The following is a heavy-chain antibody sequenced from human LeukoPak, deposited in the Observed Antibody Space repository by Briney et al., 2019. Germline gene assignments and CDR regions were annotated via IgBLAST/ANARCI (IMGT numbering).Heavy chain of an antibody. CDR3: ARVGTDYYGSGSYYLDY. CDR1: GDSISSGGYS. V-gene: IGHV4-30-2*01. J-gene: IGHJ4*02. CDR2: IYHSGST. Sequence: SETLSLTCAVSGDSISSGGYSWSWIRQPPGKGLEWIGYIYHSGSTYYNPSLKSRVTISVDRSKNQFSLKLSSVTAADTAVYYCARVGTDYYGSGSYYLDYWGQGTLFTVSS. D-gene: IGHD3-10*01.